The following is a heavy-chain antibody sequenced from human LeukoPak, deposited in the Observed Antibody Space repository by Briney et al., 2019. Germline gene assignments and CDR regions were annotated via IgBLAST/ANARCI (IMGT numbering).Heavy chain of an antibody. D-gene: IGHD1-7*01. CDR1: GGSFSGYY. J-gene: IGHJ6*03. V-gene: IGHV4-34*01. CDR2: INHSGST. CDR3: ARGAGTTGAYYYYYYMDV. Sequence: SETLSLTCAVYGGSFSGYYWSWIRQPPGKRLEWIGEINHSGSTNYNPSLKSRVTISVDTSKNQFSLKLSSVTAADTAVYYCARGAGTTGAYYYYYYMDVWGKGTTVTVSS.